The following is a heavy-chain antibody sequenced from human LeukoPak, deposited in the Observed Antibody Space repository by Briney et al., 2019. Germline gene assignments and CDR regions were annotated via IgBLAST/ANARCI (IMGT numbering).Heavy chain of an antibody. D-gene: IGHD6-19*01. CDR1: GFTFSTYG. CDR3: AKDTGWSLPDY. Sequence: PGGSLRLSCAASGFTFSTYGMHWVRQAPGKRPEWVAVIWHDGSNQYYADSVKGRFTISRDNSKNTLYLQMNSLRAEDTAVYYCAKDTGWSLPDYWGQGTLVTVSS. CDR2: IWHDGSNQ. J-gene: IGHJ4*02. V-gene: IGHV3-33*06.